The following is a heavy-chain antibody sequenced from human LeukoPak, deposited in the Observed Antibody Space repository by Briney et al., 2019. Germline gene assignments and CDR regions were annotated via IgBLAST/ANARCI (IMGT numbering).Heavy chain of an antibody. CDR2: IYHSGST. CDR1: GGSFSGYY. V-gene: IGHV4-38-2*01. D-gene: IGHD6-13*01. Sequence: SETLSLTCAVYGGSFSGYYWGWIRQPPGKGLEWIGSIYHSGSTYYNPSLKSRVTISVDTSKNQFSLKLSSVTAADTAVYYCARGDSSSKNYYYYYMDVWGKGTTVTVSS. J-gene: IGHJ6*03. CDR3: ARGDSSSKNYYYYYMDV.